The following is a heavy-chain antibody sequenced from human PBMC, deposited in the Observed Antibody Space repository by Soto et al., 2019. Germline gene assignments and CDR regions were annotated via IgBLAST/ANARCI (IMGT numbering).Heavy chain of an antibody. Sequence: SETLSLTCAVYGGSFSGYYWSWIRQPPGKGLEWIGEINHSGSTNYNPSLKSRVTISVDTSKNQFSLKLSSVTAADTAVYYCASLLSGYYFDYWGQGTLGTVSS. CDR1: GGSFSGYY. V-gene: IGHV4-34*01. CDR2: INHSGST. J-gene: IGHJ4*02. CDR3: ASLLSGYYFDY. D-gene: IGHD3-22*01.